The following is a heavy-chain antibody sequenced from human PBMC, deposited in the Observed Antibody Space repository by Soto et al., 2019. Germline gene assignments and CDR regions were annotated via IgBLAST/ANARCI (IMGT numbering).Heavy chain of an antibody. J-gene: IGHJ6*02. D-gene: IGHD2-21*02. V-gene: IGHV1-24*01. CDR1: RYTPTEFA. Sequence: ASVKVSCKVSRYTPTEFAMHWVRQAPGQGLEWMGGCDPENGETVYAQRFDARVTMTEATATDTAYVELSSLRSEDKAGDSCSPCTTGDFYVRGMDVWGQGTTVTVSS. CDR2: CDPENGET. CDR3: SPCTTGDFYVRGMDV.